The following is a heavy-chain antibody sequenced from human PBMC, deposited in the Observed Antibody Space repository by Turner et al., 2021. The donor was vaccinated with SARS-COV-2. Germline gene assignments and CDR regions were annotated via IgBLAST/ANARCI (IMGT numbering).Heavy chain of an antibody. CDR1: GYTLIELS. J-gene: IGHJ5*02. CDR3: ATGAPYCSSTSCSRCFAP. D-gene: IGHD2-2*01. CDR2: LDPEDGET. V-gene: IGHV1-24*01. Sequence: VQLVQSGAEVQTPGASVKVPCKVTGYTLIELSMHWVRQAPGKGLEWIGGLDPEDGETIYAQKFQGRVTMTEDTSTDTAYMELTSLRSEDTAVYYCATGAPYCSSTSCSRCFAPWGQGTLVTVSS.